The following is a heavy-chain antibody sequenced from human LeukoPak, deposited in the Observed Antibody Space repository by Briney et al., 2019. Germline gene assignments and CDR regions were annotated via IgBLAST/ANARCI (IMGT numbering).Heavy chain of an antibody. D-gene: IGHD3-10*01. J-gene: IGHJ4*02. CDR3: ARGGNRFGGFYFDY. CDR1: ADSLSSGGHY. V-gene: IGHV4-31*03. CDR2: IHHSGRS. Sequence: PSETLSLTCTVSADSLSSGGHYWAWIRQFPGKGLESIGFIHHSGRSRHNPSLKDRVAISVDTSRKQFALKLSSVTAADTAMYYCARGGNRFGGFYFDYWGQGFQVIVSS.